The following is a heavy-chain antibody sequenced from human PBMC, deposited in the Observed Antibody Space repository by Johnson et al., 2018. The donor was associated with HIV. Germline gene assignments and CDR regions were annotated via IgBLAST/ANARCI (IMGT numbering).Heavy chain of an antibody. D-gene: IGHD1-26*01. CDR1: GFTFSGSP. CDR3: TTYSGSHRGGDAFDI. J-gene: IGHJ3*02. CDR2: IRSKVNNYAT. V-gene: IGHV3-73*02. Sequence: VQLVESGGGLVQPGGSLKLSCAASGFTFSGSPMHWVRQASGKGLAWVGRIRSKVNNYATAYAASVTGRFIISRDESNNTAYLQMNSLKTEDTAMYYCTTYSGSHRGGDAFDIWGQGTMVTVSS.